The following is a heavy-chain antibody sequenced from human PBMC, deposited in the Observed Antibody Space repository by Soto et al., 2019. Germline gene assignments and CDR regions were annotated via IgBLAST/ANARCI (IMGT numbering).Heavy chain of an antibody. CDR1: GYTFTSYD. J-gene: IGHJ6*02. D-gene: IGHD3-16*01. V-gene: IGHV1-8*01. CDR3: ASEGVRGMDV. CDR2: MNPNSANT. Sequence: QVQLVQSGAEVKKPGASVKVSCKASGYTFTSYDINWVRQATGQGLEWMGWMNPNSANTGYAQKLEARVTMHRNTSLTTASMGLSSMRPEDTAVYLCASEGVRGMDVWGQGTTVTVSS.